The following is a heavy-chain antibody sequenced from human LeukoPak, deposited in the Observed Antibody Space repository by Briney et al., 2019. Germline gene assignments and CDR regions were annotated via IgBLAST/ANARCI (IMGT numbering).Heavy chain of an antibody. Sequence: GRSLRLSCAASGFTFSSYGMHWVRQAPGKGLEWVAVIWYDGSNKYYADSVKGRFTISRDNSKNTLYLQMNSLRAEDTAVYYCAKLGQGPSSVDYWGQGTLVTVSS. V-gene: IGHV3-33*06. J-gene: IGHJ4*02. CDR3: AKLGQGPSSVDY. CDR2: IWYDGSNK. CDR1: GFTFSSYG. D-gene: IGHD3-10*01.